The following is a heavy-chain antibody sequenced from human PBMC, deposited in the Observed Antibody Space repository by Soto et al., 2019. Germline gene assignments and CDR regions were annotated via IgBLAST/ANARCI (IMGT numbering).Heavy chain of an antibody. CDR3: ARAYCGGDCYSGWFDL. Sequence: GGSLRLSCAASGFTFSSYAMSWVRQAPGKGLEWVSAISGSGGNRYYADSVKGRFTISRDNSKNTLYLQMNSLRAEDTAVYYCARAYCGGDCYSGWFDLWGQGTLVTVSS. CDR2: ISGSGGNR. J-gene: IGHJ5*02. V-gene: IGHV3-23*01. CDR1: GFTFSSYA. D-gene: IGHD2-21*02.